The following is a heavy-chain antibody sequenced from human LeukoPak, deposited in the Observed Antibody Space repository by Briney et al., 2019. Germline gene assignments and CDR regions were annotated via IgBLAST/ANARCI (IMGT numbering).Heavy chain of an antibody. V-gene: IGHV3-15*01. Sequence: GGSLRLSCAASGFTFSNAWMSWVRQAPGKGLEWVGRIKSKTDGGTTDYAAPVKGRFTISRDDSKNTLYLQMNSLKTEDTAVYYCTTEGGYDFFYYYYGMDVWGQGTAVTVSS. J-gene: IGHJ6*02. CDR2: IKSKTDGGTT. D-gene: IGHD5-12*01. CDR1: GFTFSNAW. CDR3: TTEGGYDFFYYYYGMDV.